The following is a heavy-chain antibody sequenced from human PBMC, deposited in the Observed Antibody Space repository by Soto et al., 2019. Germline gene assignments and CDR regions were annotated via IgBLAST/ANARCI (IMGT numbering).Heavy chain of an antibody. CDR3: ARAKPQLFHYYYYMDV. CDR1: GGSISSGGYY. J-gene: IGHJ6*03. D-gene: IGHD2-2*01. CDR2: IYYSGST. V-gene: IGHV4-31*03. Sequence: SETLSLTCTVSGGSISSGGYYWSWIRQHPGKGLEWIGYIYYSGSTYYNPSLKSRVTISVDTSKNQFSLKLSSVTAADTAVYYCARAKPQLFHYYYYMDVWGKGTTVTVSS.